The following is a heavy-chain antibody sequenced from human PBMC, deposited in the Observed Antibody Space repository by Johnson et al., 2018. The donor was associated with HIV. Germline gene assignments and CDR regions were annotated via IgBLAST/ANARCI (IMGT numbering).Heavy chain of an antibody. D-gene: IGHD6-13*01. CDR2: ISYDGSNK. CDR3: ARSWGIADI. Sequence: QVQLVESGGGLVQPGGSLRLSCVASGFTFSNYWMHWVRQAPGKGLEWVAVISYDGSNKYYADSVKGRFTISRDNAKNTLYLQMNSLRAEDTAVYYCARSWGIADIWGQGTMVTVSS. J-gene: IGHJ3*02. CDR1: GFTFSNYW. V-gene: IGHV3-30*03.